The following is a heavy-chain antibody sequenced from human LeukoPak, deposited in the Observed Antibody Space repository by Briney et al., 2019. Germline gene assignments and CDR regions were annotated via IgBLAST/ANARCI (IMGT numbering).Heavy chain of an antibody. Sequence: SEALSLTCTVSGGSISTYYWSWIRQPPGKGLEWIGYIYYSGSTNYNPSLKSRVTISVDTSKNQSSLKLSSVTAADTALYYCARSRGYFDYWGQGTLVTVSS. CDR1: GGSISTYY. J-gene: IGHJ4*02. D-gene: IGHD6-13*01. CDR2: IYYSGST. CDR3: ARSRGYFDY. V-gene: IGHV4-59*01.